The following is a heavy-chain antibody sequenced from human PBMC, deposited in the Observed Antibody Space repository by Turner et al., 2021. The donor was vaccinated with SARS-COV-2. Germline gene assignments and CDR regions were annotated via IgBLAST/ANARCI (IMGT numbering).Heavy chain of an antibody. J-gene: IGHJ4*02. CDR2: LSGSGGST. V-gene: IGHV3-23*01. Sequence: EVELLEAGGGLVQPGGSLRLSCAASGFTFSSYAMSRVCQARGKGVEWVSALSGSGGSTYYADSVKGRFTISRDTSKNTLYLQMNSLRAEDTAVYYCAKVPPYGDYLDYWGQGTLVTVSS. CDR1: GFTFSSYA. CDR3: AKVPPYGDYLDY. D-gene: IGHD4-17*01.